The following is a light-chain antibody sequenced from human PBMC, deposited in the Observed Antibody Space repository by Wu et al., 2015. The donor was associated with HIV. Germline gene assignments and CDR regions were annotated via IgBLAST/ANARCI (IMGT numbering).Light chain of an antibody. CDR3: QHYGNSYT. CDR1: QSVSSY. Sequence: EIVLTQSPATLSLSPGERATLSCRASQSVSSYLAWYQQNPGQAPRLLIFGASTRATGIPDRFSGSGSGTDFTLTISGLEPEDFAVYYCQHYGNSYTFGQGTRLEIK. CDR2: GAS. V-gene: IGKV3-20*01. J-gene: IGKJ2*01.